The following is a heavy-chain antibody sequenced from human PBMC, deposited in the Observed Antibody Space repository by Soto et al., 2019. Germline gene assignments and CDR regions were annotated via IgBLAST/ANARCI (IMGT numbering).Heavy chain of an antibody. V-gene: IGHV3-53*01. Sequence: DVQLVESGGGLIQPGESLRLSCAAFGLTISGKKYVAWVRQAPGKGLGWVSALYDVDGSFYADSVTGRFTPSSDSSKTTVYLQMNDLRPDYTAVYYCATWHEREHAFDVWGQGTTVTISS. CDR2: LYDVDGS. CDR1: GLTISGKKY. D-gene: IGHD1-1*01. CDR3: ATWHEREHAFDV. J-gene: IGHJ3*01.